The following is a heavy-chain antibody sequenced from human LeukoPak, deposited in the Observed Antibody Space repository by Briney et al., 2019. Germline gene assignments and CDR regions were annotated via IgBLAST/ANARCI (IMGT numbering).Heavy chain of an antibody. CDR1: GGSIRGYD. CDR3: ARIYSSLLDY. J-gene: IGHJ4*02. Sequence: SETLSLTCTVSGGSIRGYDWRWLRQPPGKGLEWIGYIHYSGSTNYNPSLKSRVTMSVDTSKNQFSLKLSSVTAADTAVYYCARIYSSLLDYWGQGTLVTVSS. V-gene: IGHV4-59*01. CDR2: IHYSGST. D-gene: IGHD6-13*01.